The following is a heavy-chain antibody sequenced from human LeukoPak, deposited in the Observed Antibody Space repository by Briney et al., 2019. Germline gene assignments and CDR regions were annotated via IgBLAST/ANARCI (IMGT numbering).Heavy chain of an antibody. V-gene: IGHV1-8*01. Sequence: GASVKVSCKASGYTFSSYDTNWVRQATGQGLEWMGWMNPNSGNTGYAQKFQGRVTMTRNTSISTAYMELSSLRSEDTAVYYCARSSSSGWYGWFDPWGQGTLVTVSS. J-gene: IGHJ5*02. CDR3: ARSSSSGWYGWFDP. D-gene: IGHD6-19*01. CDR1: GYTFSSYD. CDR2: MNPNSGNT.